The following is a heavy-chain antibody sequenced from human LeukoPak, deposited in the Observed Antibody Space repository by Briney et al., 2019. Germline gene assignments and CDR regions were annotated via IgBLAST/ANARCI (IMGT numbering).Heavy chain of an antibody. V-gene: IGHV5-51*01. J-gene: IGHJ3*01. CDR2: IYPGDSDT. CDR3: ARRGFCSGGGCHSHAFDF. CDR1: GYSFTSYW. D-gene: IGHD2-15*01. Sequence: KNGESLKISCKGSGYSFTSYWIGWVRQMPGKGLEWMGIIYPGDSDTRYSPSFQGQVTISADKSISTAYLQWSSLKASDTAMYYCARRGFCSGGGCHSHAFDFWGQGTMVTVSS.